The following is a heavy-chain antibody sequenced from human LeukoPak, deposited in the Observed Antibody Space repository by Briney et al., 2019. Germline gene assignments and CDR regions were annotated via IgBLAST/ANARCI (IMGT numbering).Heavy chain of an antibody. CDR1: GFSFSSYA. D-gene: IGHD2-2*01. CDR3: AKDQERGVVVPDAADY. Sequence: GSLRLSCAASGFSFSSYAMSWVRQAPGKGLEWVSAIRGSGVSTYYADSVKGRFTISRDNSKNTLYLQMNSLRGDDTAVYYCAKDQERGVVVPDAADYWGQGTLVTVSS. V-gene: IGHV3-23*01. CDR2: IRGSGVST. J-gene: IGHJ4*02.